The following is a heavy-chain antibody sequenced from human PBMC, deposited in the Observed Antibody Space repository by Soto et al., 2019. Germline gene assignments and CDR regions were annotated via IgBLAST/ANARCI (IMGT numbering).Heavy chain of an antibody. CDR2: ISGSGGST. CDR3: AKDFRYSIAARFDY. Sequence: VGSLRLSCAASGFTFSSYAMSWVRQAPGKGLEWVSAISGSGGSTYYADSVKGRFTISRDNSKNTLYLQMNSLRAEDTAVYYCAKDFRYSIAARFDYWGQGTLVTVSS. V-gene: IGHV3-23*01. CDR1: GFTFSSYA. J-gene: IGHJ4*02. D-gene: IGHD6-6*01.